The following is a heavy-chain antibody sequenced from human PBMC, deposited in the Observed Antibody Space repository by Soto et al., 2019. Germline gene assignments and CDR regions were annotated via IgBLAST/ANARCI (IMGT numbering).Heavy chain of an antibody. J-gene: IGHJ3*02. CDR3: AKKVGRYYALDI. D-gene: IGHD1-26*01. Sequence: DVQLLESGGGLVQPGGSLRLSCAASGFTFSSYAMNWVRQAPGMGLEWGSTVRVSGGSTYYADSVRGRFTISRDNSKNTLYLQMNSLRDDDTAVYYCAKKVGRYYALDIWGQGTMVTVSS. V-gene: IGHV3-23*01. CDR2: VRVSGGST. CDR1: GFTFSSYA.